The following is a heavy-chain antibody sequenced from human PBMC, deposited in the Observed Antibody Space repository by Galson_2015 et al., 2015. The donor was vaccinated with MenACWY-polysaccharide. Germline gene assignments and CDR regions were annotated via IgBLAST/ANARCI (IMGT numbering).Heavy chain of an antibody. V-gene: IGHV4-59*01. CDR1: GGSIRSSS. CDR3: ARLGVTTPTSRQCYLDF. Sequence: ETLSLTCTVSGGSIRSSSWSWLRQPPGKGLELVWLIYYHCNTYYNSSPNSRVTISVDTSTNQYSLKLNSVTAADTAVYYCARLGVTTPTSRQCYLDFWGQGTLVTVSS. D-gene: IGHD1-1*01. CDR2: IYYHCNT. J-gene: IGHJ4*02.